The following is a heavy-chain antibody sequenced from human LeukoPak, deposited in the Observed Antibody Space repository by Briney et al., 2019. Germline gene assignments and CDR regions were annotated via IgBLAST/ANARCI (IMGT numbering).Heavy chain of an antibody. D-gene: IGHD3-22*01. V-gene: IGHV4-61*02. Sequence: PSETLSLTCTVSGNSISSGDYYWSWIRQPAGKGLERIGRIYTSGSTTYNPSLKSRVTISGDTSENQFSLRLSSVTAADTAVYYCARASYSYGISGWVPFDYWGQGTLVTVSS. CDR3: ARASYSYGISGWVPFDY. J-gene: IGHJ4*02. CDR2: IYTSGST. CDR1: GNSISSGDYY.